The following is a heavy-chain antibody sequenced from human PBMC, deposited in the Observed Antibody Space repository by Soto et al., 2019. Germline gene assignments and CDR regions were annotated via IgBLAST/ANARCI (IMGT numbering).Heavy chain of an antibody. CDR2: IIPISDTT. Sequence: QVQLVQSGAEVKKPGSSVKVSCKASGGTFSSYAISWVRQAPGQGLEWMGGIIPISDTTNYAQKFQGRVTITADESTSTAYMELSSLRSEDTAVYYCARSQGSSTSLDIYYYYYYGMDVGGQGTMVTVSS. D-gene: IGHD2-2*01. CDR3: ARSQGSSTSLDIYYYYYYGMDV. CDR1: GGTFSSYA. J-gene: IGHJ6*02. V-gene: IGHV1-69*01.